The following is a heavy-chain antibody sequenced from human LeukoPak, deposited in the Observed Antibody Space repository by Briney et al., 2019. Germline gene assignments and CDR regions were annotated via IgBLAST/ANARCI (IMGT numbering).Heavy chain of an antibody. Sequence: GASVKVSCKASGYTFTSYYMHWVRQAPGQGLEWMGIINPSGGSTSYAQKFQGRVTMTRDMSTSTVYMELSSLRSEDMAVYYCAREGGAIAVAGSFDIWGQGTMVTVSS. D-gene: IGHD6-19*01. V-gene: IGHV1-46*01. J-gene: IGHJ3*02. CDR2: INPSGGST. CDR3: AREGGAIAVAGSFDI. CDR1: GYTFTSYY.